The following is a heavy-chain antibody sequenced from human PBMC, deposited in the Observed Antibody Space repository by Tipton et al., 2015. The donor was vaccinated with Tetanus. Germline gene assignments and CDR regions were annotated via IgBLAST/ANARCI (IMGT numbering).Heavy chain of an antibody. J-gene: IGHJ6*02. CDR3: ARDRGDYIYYGMDV. D-gene: IGHD3-22*01. V-gene: IGHV1-2*02. Sequence: QLAQSGAEMKKPGASVKVSCKASGYTFTGYYMYWVRQAPGQGLEWMGWIDPNSGGTVYAQKYRGRVTMTRDTSISTACMELSSLRSDDTAVYYCARDRGDYIYYGMDVWGPGTTVTVS. CDR2: IDPNSGGT. CDR1: GYTFTGYY.